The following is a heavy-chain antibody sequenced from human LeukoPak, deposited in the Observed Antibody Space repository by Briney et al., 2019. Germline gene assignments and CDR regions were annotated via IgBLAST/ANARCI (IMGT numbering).Heavy chain of an antibody. D-gene: IGHD5-18*01. CDR2: IYTSGST. V-gene: IGHV4-4*07. CDR1: GGSISIYY. Sequence: SETLSLTCTVSGGSISIYYWSWIRQPAGKGLEWIGRIYTSGSTNYNPSLKSRVTMSVDTSKNQFSLKLSSVTAADTAVYYCARVGYYSYGQPYYYYYMDVWGKGTTVTVSS. CDR3: ARVGYYSYGQPYYYYYMDV. J-gene: IGHJ6*03.